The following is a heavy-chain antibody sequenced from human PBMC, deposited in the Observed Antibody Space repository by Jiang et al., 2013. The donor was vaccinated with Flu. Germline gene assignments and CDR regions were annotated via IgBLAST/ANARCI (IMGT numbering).Heavy chain of an antibody. V-gene: IGHV4-59*08. CDR3: ARSYCGGDCYSMFGYSYYGMDV. Sequence: LLKPSETLSLTCTVSGGPISSHYWSWIRQPPGKGLEWIGYIHNSGTTNYNPSLKSRVTISIDTSTNQFSLKLISVTAPDTAVYYCARSYCGGDCYSMFGYSYYGMDVWGQGTTVTVSS. CDR1: GGPISSHY. CDR2: IHNSGTT. J-gene: IGHJ6*02. D-gene: IGHD2-21*02.